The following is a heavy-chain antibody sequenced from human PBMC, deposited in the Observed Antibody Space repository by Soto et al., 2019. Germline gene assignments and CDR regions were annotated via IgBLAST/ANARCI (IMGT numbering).Heavy chain of an antibody. D-gene: IGHD2-2*01. CDR3: ASVVLVPAGPFDY. J-gene: IGHJ4*02. Sequence: GGSLRLSCAASGFTFSSYSMNWVRQAPGKGLEWISYISFSSSTLYYADSVKGRFTISRDNAKNSLYLQMNSLRAEDTAVYYCASVVLVPAGPFDYWGQGTLVTVSS. CDR2: ISFSSSTL. V-gene: IGHV3-48*01. CDR1: GFTFSSYS.